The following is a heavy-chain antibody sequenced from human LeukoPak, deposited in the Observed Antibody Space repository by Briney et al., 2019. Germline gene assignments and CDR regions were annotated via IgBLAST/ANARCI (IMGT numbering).Heavy chain of an antibody. J-gene: IGHJ4*02. Sequence: QSGGSLRLSCAASGFTFSSYWMSWVRQAPGKGLEWVANIKQDGSEQYYVDSVKGRFTISRDNAKNSLSLQMNSLRAEDMAVYYCARGHRTIDYWGQGTLVTVSS. CDR2: IKQDGSEQ. V-gene: IGHV3-7*01. CDR1: GFTFSSYW. CDR3: ARGHRTIDY.